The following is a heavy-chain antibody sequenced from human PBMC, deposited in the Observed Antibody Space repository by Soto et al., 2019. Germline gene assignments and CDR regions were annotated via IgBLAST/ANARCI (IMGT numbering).Heavy chain of an antibody. V-gene: IGHV4-39*01. CDR2: IYYSGSS. J-gene: IGHJ4*02. CDR1: GGSISSSSYY. Sequence: SETLSLTCTVSGGSISSSSYYWGWIRQPPGKGLEWIGSIYYSGSSYYNPSLKSRVTISVDTSKNQFSLKLSSVTAADTAVYYCARRSFWSGFFDYWGQGTLVTVSS. CDR3: ARRSFWSGFFDY. D-gene: IGHD3-3*01.